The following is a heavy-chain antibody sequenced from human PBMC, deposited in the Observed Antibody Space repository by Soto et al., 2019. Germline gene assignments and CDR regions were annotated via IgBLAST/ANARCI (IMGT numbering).Heavy chain of an antibody. CDR1: GGSVSPYY. CDR3: ARGRHWLDY. J-gene: IGHJ4*02. V-gene: IGHV4-59*02. CDR2: IYYDGTT. Sequence: QVQLQESGPGLVKPSETLSLTCTVSGGSVSPYYWSWVRQPPGKGLEWIAYIYYDGTTNYNPSLKSRVTISVDTSKNQFSLKLTSVTAADTAVYYGARGRHWLDYWGQGTLLTVSS. D-gene: IGHD6-19*01.